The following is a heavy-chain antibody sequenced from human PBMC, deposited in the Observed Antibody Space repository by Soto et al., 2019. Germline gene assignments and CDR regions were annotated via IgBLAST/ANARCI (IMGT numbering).Heavy chain of an antibody. D-gene: IGHD2-15*01. J-gene: IGHJ4*02. CDR2: ITGNGGST. CDR1: GFTFSNYA. CDR3: AKLPLGYCNGGTCYRDFDY. Sequence: EVQLLDSGGGLAQPGGSLRLSCAASGFTFSNYAMTWVRQAPGKGLEWVSIITGNGGSTYYADSVKGRFTISRDNSQNTLYLQMNSLTVEDTAVYYCAKLPLGYCNGGTCYRDFDYWGQGTLVTVSS. V-gene: IGHV3-23*01.